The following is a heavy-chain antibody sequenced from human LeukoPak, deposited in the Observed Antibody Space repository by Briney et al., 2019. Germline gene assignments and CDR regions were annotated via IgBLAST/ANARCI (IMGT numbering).Heavy chain of an antibody. D-gene: IGHD6-19*01. V-gene: IGHV5-51*01. J-gene: IGHJ4*02. CDR2: IYPGDSDT. CDR1: GYSFTSYW. CDR3: ARHVRYSSGWYQFDY. Sequence: GESLKISCXGSGYSFTSYWIGWVRQMPGKGLEWMGIIYPGDSDTRYSPSFQGQVTISADKSISTAYLQWSSLKASDTAMYYCARHVRYSSGWYQFDYWGQGTLVTVSS.